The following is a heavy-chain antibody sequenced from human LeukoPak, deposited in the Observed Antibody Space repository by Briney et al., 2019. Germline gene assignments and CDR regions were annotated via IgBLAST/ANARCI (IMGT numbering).Heavy chain of an antibody. Sequence: SETLSLTCTVSGGSISSGSYYWSWIRQPAGKGLEWIGRIYTSGSTNYNPSLKSRVTISVDTSKNQFSLKLSSVTAADTAVYYCARQYYYDSSGYPNWGQRTLVTVSS. D-gene: IGHD3-22*01. CDR3: ARQYYYDSSGYPN. J-gene: IGHJ4*02. CDR2: IYTSGST. CDR1: GGSISSGSYY. V-gene: IGHV4-61*02.